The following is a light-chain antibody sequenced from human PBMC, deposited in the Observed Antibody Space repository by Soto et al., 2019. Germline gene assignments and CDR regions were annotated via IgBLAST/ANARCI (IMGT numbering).Light chain of an antibody. CDR1: QSVGTN. CDR2: KTS. Sequence: EVVMTQSPATVSVSPGERTSLSCRASQSVGTNLGWYQQKPGQAPRLLISKTSTRATGVPARFSGSGSGTEFTRTISSLQSEDIAVYYCPQYANWPLTFGGGTKVDIK. J-gene: IGKJ4*01. CDR3: PQYANWPLT. V-gene: IGKV3-15*01.